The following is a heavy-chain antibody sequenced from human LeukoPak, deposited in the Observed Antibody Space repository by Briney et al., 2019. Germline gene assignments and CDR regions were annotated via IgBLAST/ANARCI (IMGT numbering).Heavy chain of an antibody. CDR1: GFTFSSNY. CDR2: ISGSGGST. D-gene: IGHD6-19*01. J-gene: IGHJ3*02. Sequence: GGSLRLSCAASGFTFSSNYMSWVRQAPGKGLEGVSAISGSGGSTYYADSVKGRFTISRDNSKNTLYLQMNSLRAEDTAVYYCAKDCVRQWLVRGAFDIWGQGTMVTVSS. V-gene: IGHV3-23*01. CDR3: AKDCVRQWLVRGAFDI.